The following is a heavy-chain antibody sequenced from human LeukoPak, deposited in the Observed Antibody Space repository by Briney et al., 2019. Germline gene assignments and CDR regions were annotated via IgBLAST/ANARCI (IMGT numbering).Heavy chain of an antibody. CDR3: ARGHSCPRD. CDR1: GGSISSGGYY. V-gene: IGHV4-30-2*01. CDR2: IYHSGST. Sequence: PSETLSLTCTVSGGSISSGGYYWSWIRQPPGKGLEWIRYIYHSGSTYYNPSLKSRVTISVDRSKNQFSLKLSSVTAADTAVYYCARGHSCPRDWGQGTLVTVSS. D-gene: IGHD5-18*01. J-gene: IGHJ4*02.